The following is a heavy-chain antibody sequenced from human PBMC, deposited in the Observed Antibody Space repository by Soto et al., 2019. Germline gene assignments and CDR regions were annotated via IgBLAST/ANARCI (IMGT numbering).Heavy chain of an antibody. Sequence: PSETLSLTCTVSGGSISNYYWSWIRQPPGKGLEWIGYIYYSGSTNYNPSLKSRVTISVDTSKNQFSLKLSSVTAADTAVYYCARIIPYYYGSDTYVYGGYFDYWGQGTLVTVS. V-gene: IGHV4-59*08. CDR2: IYYSGST. J-gene: IGHJ4*02. CDR1: GGSISNYY. D-gene: IGHD3-10*01. CDR3: ARIIPYYYGSDTYVYGGYFDY.